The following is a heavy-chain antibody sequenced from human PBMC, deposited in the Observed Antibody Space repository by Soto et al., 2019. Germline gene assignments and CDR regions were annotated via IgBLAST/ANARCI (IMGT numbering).Heavy chain of an antibody. CDR3: ARDKITGLFDY. CDR2: NNHSGST. Sequence: QVQLQQWGAGLLKPSETLSLTCAVYGGSFSGYYWTWIRQPPGTGLEWIGENNHSGSTNYNPSLKSRVTISVDTSKNQFSRKLTSVTAADTAVYSCARDKITGLFDYWGQGTLVTVSS. J-gene: IGHJ4*02. D-gene: IGHD2-8*02. V-gene: IGHV4-34*01. CDR1: GGSFSGYY.